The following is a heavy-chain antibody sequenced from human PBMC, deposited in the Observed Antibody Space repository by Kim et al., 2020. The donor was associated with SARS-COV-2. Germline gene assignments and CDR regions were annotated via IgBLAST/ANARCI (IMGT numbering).Heavy chain of an antibody. D-gene: IGHD2-15*01. CDR2: ISSNGGST. V-gene: IGHV3-64D*06. CDR1: GFTFSSYA. CDR3: VKDYCSGGSCYPGPSLGGFDI. Sequence: GGSLRLSCSASGFTFSSYAMHWVRQAPGKGLEYVSAISSNGGSTYYADSVKGRFTISRDNSKNTLYLQMSSLRAEDTAVYYCVKDYCSGGSCYPGPSLGGFDIWGQGTMVTVSS. J-gene: IGHJ3*02.